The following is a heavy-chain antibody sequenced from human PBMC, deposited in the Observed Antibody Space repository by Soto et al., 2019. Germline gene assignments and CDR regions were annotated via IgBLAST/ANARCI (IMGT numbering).Heavy chain of an antibody. J-gene: IGHJ3*02. CDR3: AVEKSDYDILTTRTSYDI. CDR2: IDHSAIT. V-gene: IGHV4-34*02. CDR1: GGSFRGYY. D-gene: IGHD3-9*01. Sequence: QVQLQQWGAGLLKPSETLSLTCVVSGGSFRGYYGSWIRQPPGKGLEWMVEIDHSAITHYNPSLKSRIDISVDTSMRQISRKLNSVAAEATAVYYSAVEKSDYDILTTRTSYDIWRQRTRVNVSS.